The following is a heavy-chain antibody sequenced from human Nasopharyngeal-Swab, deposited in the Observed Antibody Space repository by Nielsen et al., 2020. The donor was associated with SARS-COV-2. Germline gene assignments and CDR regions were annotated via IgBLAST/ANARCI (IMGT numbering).Heavy chain of an antibody. J-gene: IGHJ6*03. D-gene: IGHD7-27*01. CDR3: TRDLSLNWGYDYYYYMDV. V-gene: IGHV3-49*04. Sequence: GESLKISCPASGFTFGDYAMSWVRQAPGKGLEWVGFIRSKAYGGTTEYAASVKGRFTISRDDSKSIAYLQMNSLKTEDTAVYYCTRDLSLNWGYDYYYYMDVWGKGTTVTVSS. CDR1: GFTFGDYA. CDR2: IRSKAYGGTT.